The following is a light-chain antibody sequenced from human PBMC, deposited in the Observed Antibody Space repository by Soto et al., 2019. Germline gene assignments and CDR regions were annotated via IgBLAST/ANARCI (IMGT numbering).Light chain of an antibody. J-gene: IGLJ2*01. Sequence: QSVLTQPPSASGSPGQSVTISCTGTSSDVGGYNYVSSYQQHPGKAPKLMIYEVSKRPSGVPDRFSGSKSGNTASLTVSGLQAEDEADYYCSSYAGSNNLVFGGGTKVTVL. CDR1: SSDVGGYNY. CDR3: SSYAGSNNLV. V-gene: IGLV2-8*01. CDR2: EVS.